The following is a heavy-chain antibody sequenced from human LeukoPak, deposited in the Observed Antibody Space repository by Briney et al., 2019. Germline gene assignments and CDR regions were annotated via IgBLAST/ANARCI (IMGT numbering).Heavy chain of an antibody. CDR3: AKVPPDSSGWKGGNWFDP. CDR2: ISYDGSNK. Sequence: PGKSLRLSCAASGSTFSSYAMHWVRQAPGKGLEWVAVISYDGSNKYYADSVKGRFTISRDNSKNTLYLQMNSLRAEDTAVYYCAKVPPDSSGWKGGNWFDPWGQGTLVTVSS. V-gene: IGHV3-30*04. J-gene: IGHJ5*02. D-gene: IGHD6-19*01. CDR1: GSTFSSYA.